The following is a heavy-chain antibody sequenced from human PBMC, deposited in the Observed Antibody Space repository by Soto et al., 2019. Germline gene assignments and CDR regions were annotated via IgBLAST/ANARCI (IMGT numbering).Heavy chain of an antibody. CDR1: GYAFTSYG. CDR3: ARAATGSYHSAY. CDR2: IAPHSGRT. D-gene: IGHD3-10*01. J-gene: IGHJ4*02. Sequence: QVQSVQSGPEVKKPGASVRVSCMTSGYAFTSYGVNWVRQVTGQGLEWMGWIAPHSGRTTYLPKFQGRVTITADPSTNTAYMELTSLSSDYTGIYFCARAATGSYHSAYCGQGTVVTVSA. V-gene: IGHV1-18*04.